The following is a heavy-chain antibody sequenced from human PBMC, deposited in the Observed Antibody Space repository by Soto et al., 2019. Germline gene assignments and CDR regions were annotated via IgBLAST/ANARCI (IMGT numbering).Heavy chain of an antibody. D-gene: IGHD6-6*01. Sequence: QVQLVQSGAEVKKPGSSVKVSCKASGGTFSSYAISWVRQAPGQGLEWMGGIIPIFGTANYAQKFQGRVTITADESTSTAYMELSILRSEDTAVYYCARDDRSWYSSSFRFDPWGQGTLVTVSS. V-gene: IGHV1-69*01. J-gene: IGHJ5*02. CDR3: ARDDRSWYSSSFRFDP. CDR1: GGTFSSYA. CDR2: IIPIFGTA.